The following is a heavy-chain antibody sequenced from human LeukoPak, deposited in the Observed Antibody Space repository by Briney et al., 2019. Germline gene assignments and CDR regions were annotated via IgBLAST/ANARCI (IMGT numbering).Heavy chain of an antibody. V-gene: IGHV4-61*02. CDR3: ARGPYYCSGTSCLNWFDP. CDR2: IYNSGST. D-gene: IGHD2-2*01. J-gene: IGHJ5*02. CDR1: GGSISRGSYY. Sequence: SQTLSLTCVDSGGSISRGSYYWNWIRQPAGKGLEWMGRIYNSGSTNYNPSLKSRVTISADMSRNQLSLQLTSVTAADTAVYYCARGPYYCSGTSCLNWFDPWGQGTLVTVSS.